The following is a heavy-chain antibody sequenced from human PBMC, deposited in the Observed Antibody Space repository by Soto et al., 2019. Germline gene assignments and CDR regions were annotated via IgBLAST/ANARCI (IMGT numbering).Heavy chain of an antibody. D-gene: IGHD4-17*01. CDR1: GGSFSGYY. V-gene: IGHV4-34*01. J-gene: IGHJ3*01. Sequence: SETLSLTCAVYGGSFSGYYWSWIRQPPGKGLEWIGEINHSGSTNYNPSLKSRVTISVDTSKNQFSLKLSSVTAADTAVYYCAESVTTAFDFWGQGTTVTVSS. CDR2: INHSGST. CDR3: AESVTTAFDF.